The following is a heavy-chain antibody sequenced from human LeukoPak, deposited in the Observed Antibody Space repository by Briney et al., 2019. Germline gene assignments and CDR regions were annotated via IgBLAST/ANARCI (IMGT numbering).Heavy chain of an antibody. CDR2: IYYSGST. CDR3: ARERSNQLLRAFDI. D-gene: IGHD2-2*01. CDR1: GGSISSYY. V-gene: IGHV4-59*01. Sequence: PSETLSLTCTVSGGSISSYYWSWIRQPPGKGLEWIGYIYYSGSTNYNPSLKSRVTISVDTSKNQFSLKLSSVTAEDTAVYYCARERSNQLLRAFDIWGQGTMVTVSS. J-gene: IGHJ3*02.